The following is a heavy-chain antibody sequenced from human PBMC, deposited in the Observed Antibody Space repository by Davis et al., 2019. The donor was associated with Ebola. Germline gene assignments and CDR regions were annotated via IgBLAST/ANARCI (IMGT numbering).Heavy chain of an antibody. Sequence: PGGSLRLSCAASGLTFSSYAISCVRQPPGKRLEWVSAISGSGGSTYYADSVKGRFTISRDNSKNTLYLQMNSLRAEDTAVYYCAKDPYYDFWTIQKSGFDYWGKGTLVTVSS. CDR1: GLTFSSYA. D-gene: IGHD3-3*01. CDR2: ISGSGGST. J-gene: IGHJ4*02. V-gene: IGHV3-23*01. CDR3: AKDPYYDFWTIQKSGFDY.